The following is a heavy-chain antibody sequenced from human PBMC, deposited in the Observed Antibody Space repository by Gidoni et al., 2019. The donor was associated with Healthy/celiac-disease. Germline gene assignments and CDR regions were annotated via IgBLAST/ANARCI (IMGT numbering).Heavy chain of an antibody. J-gene: IGHJ6*02. CDR3: AKDVEIAVAGFYYYGMDV. CDR1: GFTFSSYA. CDR2: ISGSGGST. V-gene: IGHV3-23*01. D-gene: IGHD6-19*01. Sequence: EVQLLESGGGLVQPGGSLRLSCAASGFTFSSYAMSWVRQAPGKGLEWVSAISGSGGSTYYADSVKGRFTISRDNSKNTLYLQMNSLRAEDTAVYYCAKDVEIAVAGFYYYGMDVWGQGTTVTVSS.